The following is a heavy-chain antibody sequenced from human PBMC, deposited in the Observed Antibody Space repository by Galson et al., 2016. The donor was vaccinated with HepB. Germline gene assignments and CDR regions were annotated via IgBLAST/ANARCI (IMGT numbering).Heavy chain of an antibody. Sequence: SLRLSCAASGFIFSDSDIHWVRKASGKGLEWIGRMRIKTNNYATAYAASVKGRFTISRDDSNNTAYLQMNSLKTGDTAVYYCSRPRERHDYNLDAFDIWGQGTMVTVSS. CDR2: MRIKTNNYAT. CDR3: SRPRERHDYNLDAFDI. D-gene: IGHD5-24*01. V-gene: IGHV3-73*01. J-gene: IGHJ3*02. CDR1: GFIFSDSD.